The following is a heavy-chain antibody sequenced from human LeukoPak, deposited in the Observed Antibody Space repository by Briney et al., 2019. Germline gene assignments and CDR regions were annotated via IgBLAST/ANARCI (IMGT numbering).Heavy chain of an antibody. CDR1: GYSISSGYY. D-gene: IGHD3-3*01. CDR2: IYHSGST. CDR3: ARAPDFWSGYHDY. Sequence: SETLSLTCTVSGYSISSGYYWGWIRQPPGKGLEWIGSIYHSGSTYYNPSLKGRVTISVDTSKNQFSLKLSSVTAADTAVYYCARAPDFWSGYHDYWGQGTLVTVSS. J-gene: IGHJ4*02. V-gene: IGHV4-38-2*02.